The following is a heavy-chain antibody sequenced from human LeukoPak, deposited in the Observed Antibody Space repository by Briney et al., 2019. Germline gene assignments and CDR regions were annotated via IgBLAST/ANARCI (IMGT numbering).Heavy chain of an antibody. Sequence: SETLSLTCSVSGGSISSYYCSWIRQPPGKGLEWIGYIYYSGSTNYNPSLKSRVTISVDTSKNQFPLKLSSVTAADTAVYYCARVSDYYDSSGYYYDYWGQGTLVTVSS. CDR2: IYYSGST. V-gene: IGHV4-59*01. CDR1: GGSISSYY. CDR3: ARVSDYYDSSGYYYDY. D-gene: IGHD3-22*01. J-gene: IGHJ4*02.